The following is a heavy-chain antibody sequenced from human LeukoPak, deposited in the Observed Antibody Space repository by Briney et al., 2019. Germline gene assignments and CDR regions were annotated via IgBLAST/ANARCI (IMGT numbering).Heavy chain of an antibody. Sequence: SETLSLTCTVSGDSIISHDWSWLRQSPDKRLEWIGYVLRSGSAIYNPSLQSRVTISLDTPRNQFSLKLTSVTAADTAVYYCARQIATLGWVNWFDPWGQGTLVTVSS. CDR1: GDSIISHD. J-gene: IGHJ5*02. V-gene: IGHV4-59*11. D-gene: IGHD6-6*01. CDR3: ARQIATLGWVNWFDP. CDR2: VLRSGSA.